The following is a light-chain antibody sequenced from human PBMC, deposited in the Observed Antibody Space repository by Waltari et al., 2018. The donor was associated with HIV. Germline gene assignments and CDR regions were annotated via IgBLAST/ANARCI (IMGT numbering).Light chain of an antibody. Sequence: QSVLTQPPSASGTPGQRVTIRCSGSSFNIGSNFVYWYQQLPGAAPKLLIYRNNQPPSGVPDRCSSSKSGTSAALAISGLRSEDEADYYCAAWDDSLSGFYVVGTGTKVTVL. J-gene: IGLJ1*01. V-gene: IGLV1-47*01. CDR1: SFNIGSNF. CDR2: RNN. CDR3: AAWDDSLSGFYV.